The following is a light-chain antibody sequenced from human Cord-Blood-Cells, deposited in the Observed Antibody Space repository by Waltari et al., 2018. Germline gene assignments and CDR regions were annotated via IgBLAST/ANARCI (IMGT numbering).Light chain of an antibody. CDR3: CSYAGSSTWV. V-gene: IGLV2-23*01. CDR2: EGS. Sequence: TISCTGTSSDVGSYNLVSWYRQHPGKAPKLMIYEGSKRPSGVSNRFSGSKSGNTASLTISGLQAEDEADYYCCSYAGSSTWVFGGGTKLTVL. J-gene: IGLJ3*02. CDR1: SSDVGSYNL.